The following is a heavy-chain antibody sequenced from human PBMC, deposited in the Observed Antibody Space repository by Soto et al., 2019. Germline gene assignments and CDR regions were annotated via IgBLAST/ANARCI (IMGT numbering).Heavy chain of an antibody. V-gene: IGHV1-18*04. CDR2: ISNYNGDT. CDR3: ARGDSTGSPTGWFDP. D-gene: IGHD6-19*01. Sequence: QVQLMQSGAEVRKPGASVQVSCKASGYTFTRYSINWVRQAPGQGLEWVGWISNYNGDTKYAEKFQGRVTLTTDTFTTTSYMDLRSLTSDDTAMYFCARGDSTGSPTGWFDPWGQGTLVTVLS. CDR1: GYTFTRYS. J-gene: IGHJ5*02.